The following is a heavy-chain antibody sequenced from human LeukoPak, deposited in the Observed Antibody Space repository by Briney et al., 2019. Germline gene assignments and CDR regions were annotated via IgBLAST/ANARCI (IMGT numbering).Heavy chain of an antibody. V-gene: IGHV3-23*01. Sequence: GGSLRLSCAASGFTFSGYGMHWVRQAPGKGLEWVSAISGSGGSTYYADSVKGRFTISRDNSKNTLYLQMNSLRAEDTAVYYCAKRIAAARTSGYYMDVWGKGTTVTVSS. CDR3: AKRIAAARTSGYYMDV. J-gene: IGHJ6*03. CDR1: GFTFSGYG. D-gene: IGHD6-13*01. CDR2: ISGSGGST.